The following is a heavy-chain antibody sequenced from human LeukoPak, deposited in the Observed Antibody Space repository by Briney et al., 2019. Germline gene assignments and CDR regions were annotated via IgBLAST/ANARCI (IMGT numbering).Heavy chain of an antibody. Sequence: PGGSLRLSCAASGFTFSTCSMNWVRQSPGKGLEWVSAISGSGYSTNYADSVKGRFTISRDNSKNTLYLHMNSLRAEDTAVYYCAKDLVGTGNFDPWGRGTLVTVSS. V-gene: IGHV3-23*01. CDR3: AKDLVGTGNFDP. CDR2: ISGSGYST. J-gene: IGHJ2*01. CDR1: GFTFSTCS. D-gene: IGHD4-23*01.